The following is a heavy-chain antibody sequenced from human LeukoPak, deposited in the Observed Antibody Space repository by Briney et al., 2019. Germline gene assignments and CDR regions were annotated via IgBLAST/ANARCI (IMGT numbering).Heavy chain of an antibody. CDR3: ARVDYGDYSRHFDY. J-gene: IGHJ4*02. V-gene: IGHV4-34*01. CDR2: INHTGRT. D-gene: IGHD4-17*01. CDR1: GESFSGYY. Sequence: SETLSLTCAVYGESFSGYYWAWIRQPPGKGLEWIGEINHTGRTNYKPSLKSRVTISVDSSENQFSLKLSSVTAADTAVYYCARVDYGDYSRHFDYWGQGTLVTVSS.